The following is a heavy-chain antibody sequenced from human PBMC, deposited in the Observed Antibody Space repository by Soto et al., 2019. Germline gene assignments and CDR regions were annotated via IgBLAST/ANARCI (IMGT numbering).Heavy chain of an antibody. Sequence: EVQLVESGGGLVQPGESLRLSCAASEFSVSSNYMSWVRQAPGKGLEWVSVIYASGTTYYADSVRGRFTISRDSSKNTLYLQMNSLRAEDTAGYYCARNPDCFTSGCYYTDYWGQGTLVTVSS. CDR3: ARNPDCFTSGCYYTDY. D-gene: IGHD2-2*01. CDR1: EFSVSSNY. CDR2: IYASGTT. V-gene: IGHV3-66*01. J-gene: IGHJ4*02.